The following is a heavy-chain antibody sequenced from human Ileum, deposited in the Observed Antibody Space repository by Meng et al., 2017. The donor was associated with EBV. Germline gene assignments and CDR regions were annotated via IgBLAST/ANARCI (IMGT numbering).Heavy chain of an antibody. CDR3: TSRPLFGGDCMGWFDH. J-gene: IGHJ5*02. CDR2: VSYMGDT. D-gene: IGHD2-21*02. Sequence: PLHESGLRLARVSESRSLSFTGARGSSSSTRFHRHWHHQPPRQGLEGIATVSYMGDTYHTHSLSGRATISVATSKNQFSRRLPSVTAPDAAVYYWTSRPLFGGDCMGWFDHWGQGTLVTVSS. V-gene: IGHV4-39*01. CDR1: RGSSSSTRFH.